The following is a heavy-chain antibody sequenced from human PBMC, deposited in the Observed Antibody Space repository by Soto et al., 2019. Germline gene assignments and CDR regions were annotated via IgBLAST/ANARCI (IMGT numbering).Heavy chain of an antibody. CDR1: GCTFSSYS. CDR2: ISSSSSTI. D-gene: IGHD3-16*02. Sequence: GGALRPSWAASGCTFSSYSMNWVRQAPGKGLEWGSYISSSSSTIYYADSVKGRFTISRDNARKSLYLQMNSLRPEDTAVYHCARGRVDYIWGSYRDASHPLDYWGQGTLVTVSS. V-gene: IGHV3-48*04. J-gene: IGHJ4*02. CDR3: ARGRVDYIWGSYRDASHPLDY.